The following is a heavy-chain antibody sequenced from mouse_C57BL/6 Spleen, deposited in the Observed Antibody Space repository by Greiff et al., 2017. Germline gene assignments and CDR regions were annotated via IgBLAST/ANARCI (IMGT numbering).Heavy chain of an antibody. Sequence: DVQLQESGPGLVKPSQSLSLTCSVTGYSITSGYYWNWIRQFPGNKLEWMGYISYDGSNNYNPSLKNRISITRDTSKNQFFLKLNSVTTEDTATYYCARDLHYYYGGYFDYWGQGTTLTVSS. V-gene: IGHV3-6*01. D-gene: IGHD1-1*01. J-gene: IGHJ2*01. CDR3: ARDLHYYYGGYFDY. CDR2: ISYDGSN. CDR1: GYSITSGYY.